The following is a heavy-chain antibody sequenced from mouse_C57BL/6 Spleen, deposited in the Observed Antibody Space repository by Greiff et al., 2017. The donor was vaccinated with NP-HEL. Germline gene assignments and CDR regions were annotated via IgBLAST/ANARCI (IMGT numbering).Heavy chain of an antibody. CDR2: LRSGGSYT. D-gene: IGHD1-1*01. J-gene: IGHJ1*03. CDR1: GFTFSSYG. V-gene: IGHV5-6*01. Sequence: EVQGVESGGDLVKPGGSLKLSCAASGFTFSSYGMSWVRQTPDKRLAWVATLRSGGSYTYYPDSVQGRFTISRDNAKNTLYLQMSSLKSEDTAMYYCARPSPYYGSRYWYFDVWGTGTTVTVSS. CDR3: ARPSPYYGSRYWYFDV.